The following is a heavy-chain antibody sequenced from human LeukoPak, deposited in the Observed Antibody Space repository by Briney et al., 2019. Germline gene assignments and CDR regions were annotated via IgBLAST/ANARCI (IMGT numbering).Heavy chain of an antibody. Sequence: PGGSLRLSCAASGFTFSSYWMSWVRQAPGKGLEGVANIKQDGSEKYYVDSVKGRFTISRDNAKNSLYLQMNSLRAEDTAVYYCARVRRSSSSYFDYWGQGTLVTVSS. CDR2: IKQDGSEK. J-gene: IGHJ4*02. CDR3: ARVRRSSSSYFDY. D-gene: IGHD6-6*01. CDR1: GFTFSSYW. V-gene: IGHV3-7*01.